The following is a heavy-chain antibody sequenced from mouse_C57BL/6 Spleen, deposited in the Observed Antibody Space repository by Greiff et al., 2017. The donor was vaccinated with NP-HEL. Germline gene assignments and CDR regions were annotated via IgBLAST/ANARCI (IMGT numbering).Heavy chain of an antibody. V-gene: IGHV5-16*01. Sequence: EVMLVESEGGLVQPGSSMKLSCTASGFTFSDYYMAWVRQVPEKGLEWVANINYDGSSTYYLDSLKSRFIISRDNAKNILYLQMSSLKSEDTATYYCARDRVTTDYYAMDYWGQGTSVTVSS. CDR2: INYDGSST. CDR3: ARDRVTTDYYAMDY. CDR1: GFTFSDYY. D-gene: IGHD2-1*01. J-gene: IGHJ4*01.